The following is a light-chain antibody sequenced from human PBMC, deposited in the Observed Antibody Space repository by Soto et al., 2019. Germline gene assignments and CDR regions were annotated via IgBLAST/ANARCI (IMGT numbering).Light chain of an antibody. CDR3: QQRINWPLT. CDR1: QSISSH. V-gene: IGKV3-11*01. J-gene: IGKJ4*01. Sequence: EIVLTQSPATLSLSPGERATLSCRASQSISSHLAWYQQKPGQAPRLLIYGASNRATGIPARFSGSGSGTDFTLTISSLEPEDFAVYYCQQRINWPLTFGGGTKFEIK. CDR2: GAS.